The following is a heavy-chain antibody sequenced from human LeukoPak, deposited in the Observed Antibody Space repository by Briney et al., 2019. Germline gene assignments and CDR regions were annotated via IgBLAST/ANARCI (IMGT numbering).Heavy chain of an antibody. CDR1: GGSFSGYY. CDR3: ARGGLYDFWSGYYNIFDY. J-gene: IGHJ4*02. D-gene: IGHD3-3*01. V-gene: IGHV4-34*01. CDR2: INHSGST. Sequence: SETLSLTCAVYGGSFSGYYWSWIRQPPGKGLEWIGEINHSGSTNYNPSLKSRVTISVDTSKNQFSLKLSSVTAADTAVYYCARGGLYDFWSGYYNIFDYWGQGTLVTASS.